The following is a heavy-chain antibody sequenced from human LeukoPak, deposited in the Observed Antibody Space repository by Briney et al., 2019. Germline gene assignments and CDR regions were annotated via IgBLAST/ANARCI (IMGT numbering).Heavy chain of an antibody. Sequence: PGGSLRLSCAASGFTFSSYAMSRVRQAPGKGLEWFSGSGSGGSTYYADSVKGPFTISRDNSKNTLYLQMNSLRAEDTAVYYCAKDFWSGYYPNYWGQGTLVTVSS. CDR2: SGSGGST. V-gene: IGHV3-23*01. CDR1: GFTFSSYA. J-gene: IGHJ4*02. D-gene: IGHD3-3*01. CDR3: AKDFWSGYYPNY.